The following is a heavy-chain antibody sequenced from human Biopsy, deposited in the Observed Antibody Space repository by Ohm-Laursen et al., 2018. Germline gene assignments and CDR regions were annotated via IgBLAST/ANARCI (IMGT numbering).Heavy chain of an antibody. D-gene: IGHD3-22*01. V-gene: IGHV4-59*01. J-gene: IGHJ2*01. CDR2: VYYTGST. Sequence: TLSLTCTVSVDSISSYYWSWIRHPPGKGLQWIGYVYYTGSTDYNPSLQSRVTISVDTSKNHFSLRLRSVTPADTAIYYCARDRGYYSDRTVPGYFDLWGRGTLVTVSS. CDR1: VDSISSYY. CDR3: ARDRGYYSDRTVPGYFDL.